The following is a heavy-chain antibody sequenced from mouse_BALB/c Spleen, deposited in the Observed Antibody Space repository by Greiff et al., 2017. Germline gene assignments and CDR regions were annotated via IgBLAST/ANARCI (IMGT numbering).Heavy chain of an antibody. Sequence: VKLVESGPGLVAPSQSLSITCTVSGFSLTSYGVHWVRQPPGKGLEWLGVIWAGGSTNYNSALMSRLSISKDNSKSQVFLKMNSLQTDDTAMYYCARAPSYYRYEVDYWGQGTTLTVSS. J-gene: IGHJ2*01. D-gene: IGHD2-14*01. CDR1: GFSLTSYG. CDR2: IWAGGST. CDR3: ARAPSYYRYEVDY. V-gene: IGHV2-9*02.